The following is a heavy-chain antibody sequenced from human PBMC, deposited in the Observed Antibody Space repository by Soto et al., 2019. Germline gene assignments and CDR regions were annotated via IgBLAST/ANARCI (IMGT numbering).Heavy chain of an antibody. Sequence: SETLSLTCAVYGGSFSGYYWSWIRQPPGKGLEWIGEINHSGSTNYNPSLKSRVTISVDTSKNQFSLKLSSVTAADTAVYYCARGGYSGYGPDYWGQGTLVT. CDR3: ARGGYSGYGPDY. CDR1: GGSFSGYY. J-gene: IGHJ4*02. CDR2: INHSGST. D-gene: IGHD5-12*01. V-gene: IGHV4-34*01.